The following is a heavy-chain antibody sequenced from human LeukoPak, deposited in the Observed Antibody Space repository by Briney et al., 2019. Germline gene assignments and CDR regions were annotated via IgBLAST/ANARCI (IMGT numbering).Heavy chain of an antibody. CDR3: ARASPGYGGFDY. CDR2: IYSSGST. J-gene: IGHJ4*02. CDR1: DGSISSYY. Sequence: SETLSLTCTVSDGSISSYYWSWIRQPAGKGLEWIGRIYSSGSTNYNPSLKSRVTMSVDPSKNQFSLKLTSVTAADPAVYYCARASPGYGGFDYWGQGTLVTVS. V-gene: IGHV4-4*07. D-gene: IGHD5-12*01.